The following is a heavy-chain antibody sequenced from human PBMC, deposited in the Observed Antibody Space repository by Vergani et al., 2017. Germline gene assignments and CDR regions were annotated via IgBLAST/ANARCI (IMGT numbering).Heavy chain of an antibody. J-gene: IGHJ6*03. V-gene: IGHV3-23*04. CDR2: ISGSGGNT. CDR3: AKAPYQLPTSYYYYYMDV. Sequence: VQLVESGGGVVQPGGSLRLSCAASGFTFSSYAMSWVRQVPGKGLEWVSGISGSGGNTYYANSVKGRFTISRDNSKNTLYLQMNSLRADDTAVYYCAKAPYQLPTSYYYYYMDVWGKGTTVTVSS. D-gene: IGHD2-2*01. CDR1: GFTFSSYA.